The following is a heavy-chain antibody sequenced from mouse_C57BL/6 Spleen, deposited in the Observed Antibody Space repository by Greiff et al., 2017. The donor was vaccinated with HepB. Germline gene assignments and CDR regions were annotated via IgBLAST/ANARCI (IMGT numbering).Heavy chain of an antibody. V-gene: IGHV6-6*01. J-gene: IGHJ2*01. D-gene: IGHD1-1*01. Sequence: EVKLMESGGGLVQPGGSMKLSCAASGFTFSDAWMDWVRQSPEKGLEWVAEIRNKANNHATYYAESVKGRFTISRDDSKSSVYLQMNSLRAEDTGIYYCTRPSYYYGTFDYWGQGTTLTVSS. CDR1: GFTFSDAW. CDR2: IRNKANNHAT. CDR3: TRPSYYYGTFDY.